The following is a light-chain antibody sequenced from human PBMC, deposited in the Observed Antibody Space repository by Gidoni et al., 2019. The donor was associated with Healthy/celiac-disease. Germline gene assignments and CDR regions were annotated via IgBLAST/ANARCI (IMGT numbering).Light chain of an antibody. CDR1: QSVSSSY. Sequence: EIVLTQSPGTLSLSPGERATLPCRASQSVSSSYLAWYQQKPGQAPRLLIYGASSRATGIPDRFSGSGSGTDFTLTISRLEPEDFAVYYCQQYGSSLFTFXQXTRLXIK. V-gene: IGKV3-20*01. J-gene: IGKJ5*01. CDR2: GAS. CDR3: QQYGSSLFT.